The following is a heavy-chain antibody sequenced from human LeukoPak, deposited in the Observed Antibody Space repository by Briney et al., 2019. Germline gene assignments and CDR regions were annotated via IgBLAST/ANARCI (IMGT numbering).Heavy chain of an antibody. Sequence: GGSLRLSCAASGFTFSSVSMCWVRQAPGKGLEWISYISSSSSTIYYADSVKGRFTISRDNAKNSVYLQMNSLRAEDTAVYSCARARSGNYFDYWGQGTLVTVSS. CDR1: GFTFSSVS. J-gene: IGHJ4*02. CDR3: ARARSGNYFDY. D-gene: IGHD3-3*01. CDR2: ISSSSSTI. V-gene: IGHV3-48*01.